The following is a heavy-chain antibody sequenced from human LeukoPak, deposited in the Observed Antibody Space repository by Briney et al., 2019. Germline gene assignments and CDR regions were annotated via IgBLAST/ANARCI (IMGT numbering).Heavy chain of an antibody. V-gene: IGHV3-48*03. J-gene: IGHJ6*04. CDR1: GFICTNYE. CDR2: ISTGGTIR. D-gene: IGHD3-10*01. Sequence: GGSLRLSCVASGFICTNYEMNWVRQAPGKGLEWLSYISTGGTIRYHADSVEGRLTISRGNAKKSIYLQMNSLRAEDTATYFCARGSGIRNNYGMDVWGKGTTVIVSS. CDR3: ARGSGIRNNYGMDV.